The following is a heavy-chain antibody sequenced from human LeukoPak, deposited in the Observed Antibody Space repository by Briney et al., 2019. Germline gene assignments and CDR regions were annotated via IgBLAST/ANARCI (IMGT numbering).Heavy chain of an antibody. D-gene: IGHD2-8*02. CDR3: ARDLSTKYCIDY. CDR1: GGTFSSYA. CDR2: IIPILGIA. Sequence: SVKVSCKASGGTFSSYAISWVRQAPGQGLEWMGRIIPILGIANYAQKFQGRVTITADKSTSTAYMELSSLRSEDTAVYYCARDLSTKYCIDYWGQGILVTVSS. J-gene: IGHJ4*02. V-gene: IGHV1-69*04.